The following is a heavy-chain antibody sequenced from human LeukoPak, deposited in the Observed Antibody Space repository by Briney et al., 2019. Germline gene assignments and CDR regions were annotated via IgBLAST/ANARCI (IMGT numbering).Heavy chain of an antibody. CDR3: ARANDIVVANWFDP. J-gene: IGHJ5*02. CDR1: GYTFTGYY. CDR2: INPNSGGT. Sequence: ASVKVSSKASGYTFTGYYMHWVRQAPGHGREWMGWINPNSGGTNYAQKIQGRVTMTRDTSISTAYMELSRLRADDTAVYYCARANDIVVANWFDPWGQGTLVTVSS. V-gene: IGHV1-2*02. D-gene: IGHD2-15*01.